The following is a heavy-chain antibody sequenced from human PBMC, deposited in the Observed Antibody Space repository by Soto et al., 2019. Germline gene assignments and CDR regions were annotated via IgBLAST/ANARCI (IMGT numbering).Heavy chain of an antibody. CDR2: IKQDGSEE. J-gene: IGHJ4*02. V-gene: IGHV3-7*01. CDR1: GFPFSSHW. D-gene: IGHD1-26*01. CDR3: ARVVGATNTLHN. Sequence: EVQLVESGGGLVQPGGSLRLSCVAFGFPFSSHWMSWVRQAPGKGLEWVANIKQDGSEEHYVDSVKGRFTVSRDNAKNSLHLQMNSLRAEDTAVYYCARVVGATNTLHNWGQGTLVTVSS.